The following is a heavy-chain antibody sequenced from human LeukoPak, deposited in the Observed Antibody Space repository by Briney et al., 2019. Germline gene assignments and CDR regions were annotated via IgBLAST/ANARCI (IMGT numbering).Heavy chain of an antibody. D-gene: IGHD6-19*01. V-gene: IGHV4-39*07. Sequence: SETLSLTCTVAGGPIIANHYYWGWIRQAPGKGLEWIGSIFYTGNAYYNPSLQSRVSIIIETSKNLFSLKLSSVTAADTAVYYCARTYSSGWSDYWGQGTLVTVSS. J-gene: IGHJ4*02. CDR3: ARTYSSGWSDY. CDR2: IFYTGNA. CDR1: GGPIIANHYY.